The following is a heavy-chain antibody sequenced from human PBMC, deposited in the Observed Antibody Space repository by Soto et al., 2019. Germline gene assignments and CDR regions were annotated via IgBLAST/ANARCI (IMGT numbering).Heavy chain of an antibody. CDR2: INHSGST. CDR3: TERGKYDNRVFDY. D-gene: IGHD3-22*01. Sequence: SETLSLTCAVYGGSFSGYYWSWIRQPPGKGLEWIGEINHSGSTNYNPSLKSRVTISVDTSKNQFSLKLSSVTAEDTAVYYCTERGKYDNRVFDYWSQGTLVTVSS. J-gene: IGHJ4*02. CDR1: GGSFSGYY. V-gene: IGHV4-34*03.